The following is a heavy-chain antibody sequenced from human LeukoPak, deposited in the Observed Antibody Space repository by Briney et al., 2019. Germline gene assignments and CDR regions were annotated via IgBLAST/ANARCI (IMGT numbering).Heavy chain of an antibody. D-gene: IGHD6-19*01. V-gene: IGHV1-69*05. CDR1: GGTFSSYA. CDR2: IIPIFGTA. CDR3: ARAPSSGWYHAEEFDY. Sequence: ASVKVSCKASGGTFSSYAISWVRQAPGQGREWMGRIIPIFGTANYAQKFQGRVTITTDESTSTAYMELSSLRSEDTAVYYCARAPSSGWYHAEEFDYWGQGTLVTVSS. J-gene: IGHJ4*02.